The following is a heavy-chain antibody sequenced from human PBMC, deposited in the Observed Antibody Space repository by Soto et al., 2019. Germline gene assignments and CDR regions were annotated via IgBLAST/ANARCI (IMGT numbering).Heavy chain of an antibody. CDR1: GGSISSNSAA. D-gene: IGHD6-19*01. J-gene: IGHJ6*02. CDR3: ARVPWVAGTRYYYYGMDV. CDR2: TYYRSKWYN. V-gene: IGHV6-1*01. Sequence: SQTLSLTCAISGGSISSNSAAWNWIRQSPSRGLEWLGRTYYRSKWYNGYAVSVKSRITINPDTSKNQFSLQLNSVTPEDTAVYYCARVPWVAGTRYYYYGMDVWGQGTTVTVS.